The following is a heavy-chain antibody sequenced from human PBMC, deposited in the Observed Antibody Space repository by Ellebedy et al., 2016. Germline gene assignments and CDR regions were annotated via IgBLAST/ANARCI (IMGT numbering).Heavy chain of an antibody. CDR3: ARALGRSSSWSVRWYSSGGWDV. CDR1: GGSISSSSYY. D-gene: IGHD6-13*01. V-gene: IGHV4-39*07. Sequence: SETLSLTXTVSGGSISSSSYYWGWIRQPPGKGLEWIGSIYYSGSTYYNPSLKSRVTISVDTSKNQFSLKLSSVTAADTAVYYCARALGRSSSWSVRWYSSGGWDVWGQGTTVTVSS. CDR2: IYYSGST. J-gene: IGHJ6*02.